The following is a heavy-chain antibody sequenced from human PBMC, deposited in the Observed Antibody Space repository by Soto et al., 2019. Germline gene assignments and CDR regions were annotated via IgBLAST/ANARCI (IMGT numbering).Heavy chain of an antibody. CDR3: ARAAANIDY. CDR1: GGSISSSGSY. D-gene: IGHD2-2*01. CDR2: ISYSGST. J-gene: IGHJ4*02. Sequence: QVQLQEPGPGLVKPSQTLSLTCTVSGGSISSSGSYWTWIRQHPGKGLEWIGYISYSGSTVYNPSLESRVTISVDTSKNQFSLNLSSVTAADTAVYYCARAAANIDYWGQGTLVTVSS. V-gene: IGHV4-31*03.